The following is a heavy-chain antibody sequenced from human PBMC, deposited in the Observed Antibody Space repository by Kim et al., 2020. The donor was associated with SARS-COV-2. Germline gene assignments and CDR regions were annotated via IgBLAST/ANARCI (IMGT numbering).Heavy chain of an antibody. CDR2: IGTAGDT. CDR3: ARGDVHYDSSGYYFYYFDY. V-gene: IGHV3-13*01. D-gene: IGHD3-22*01. J-gene: IGHJ4*02. Sequence: GGSLRLSCAASGFTFSSYDMHWVRQATGKGLEWVSAIGTAGDTYYPGSVKGRFTISRENAKNSLYLQMNSLRAGDTAVYYCARGDVHYDSSGYYFYYFDYWGQGPLVTVSS. CDR1: GFTFSSYD.